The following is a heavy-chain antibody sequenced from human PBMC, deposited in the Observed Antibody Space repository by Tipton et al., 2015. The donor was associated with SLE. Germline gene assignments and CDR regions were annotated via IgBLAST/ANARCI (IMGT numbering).Heavy chain of an antibody. CDR3: ARDRGSGWYKRSFDY. Sequence: TLSLTCAVYGGSFSSYYWSWIRQPPGKGLEWIGYIYYSGSTNYNPSLKSRVTISVDTSKNQFSLKLSSVTAADTAVYYCARDRGSGWYKRSFDYWGQGTLVTVSS. CDR1: GGSFSSYY. CDR2: IYYSGST. V-gene: IGHV4-59*01. D-gene: IGHD6-19*01. J-gene: IGHJ4*02.